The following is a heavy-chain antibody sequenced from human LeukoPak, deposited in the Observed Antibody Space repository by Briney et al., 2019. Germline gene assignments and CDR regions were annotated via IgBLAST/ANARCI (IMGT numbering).Heavy chain of an antibody. V-gene: IGHV1-2*02. Sequence: GASVKVSCKASGYGFTSHYMHWVRQAPGQGLEWMGWINPNSDYTFYAQKFQGRVTLTRDTSISTVYMELTTLTSDDTALYYCAVAPGDYWGQGTLVSVSA. J-gene: IGHJ4*02. D-gene: IGHD2-21*01. CDR2: INPNSDYT. CDR3: AVAPGDY. CDR1: GYGFTSHY.